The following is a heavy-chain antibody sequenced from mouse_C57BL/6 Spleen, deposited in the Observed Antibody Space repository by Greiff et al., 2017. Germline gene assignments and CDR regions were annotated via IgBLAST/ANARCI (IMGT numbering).Heavy chain of an antibody. V-gene: IGHV8-12*01. D-gene: IGHD2-3*01. Sequence: QVTLKVSGPGILQPSQTLSLTCSFSGFSLSTSGMGVSWIRQPSGKGLEWLAHIYWDDDKRYNPSLKSRRTISKDTSRNQVLLKITSVDTADTATYYCARRSPIYDGFYVDYWGQGTTLTVSS. CDR2: IYWDDDK. J-gene: IGHJ2*01. CDR1: GFSLSTSGMG. CDR3: ARRSPIYDGFYVDY.